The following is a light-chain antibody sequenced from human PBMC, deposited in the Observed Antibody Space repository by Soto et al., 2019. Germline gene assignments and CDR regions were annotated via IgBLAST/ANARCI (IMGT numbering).Light chain of an antibody. CDR3: SSYTSSSTLDVV. V-gene: IGLV2-14*01. CDR1: SSDVGGYNY. J-gene: IGLJ2*01. CDR2: DVS. Sequence: QSVLTQPASVSGSPGQSITISCTGTSSDVGGYNYVSWYQQHPGKAPKLMIYDVSNRPSGVSNRFSGSKSGNTASLTISGLQAEDEADYYCSSYTSSSTLDVVFGGGTKLTRP.